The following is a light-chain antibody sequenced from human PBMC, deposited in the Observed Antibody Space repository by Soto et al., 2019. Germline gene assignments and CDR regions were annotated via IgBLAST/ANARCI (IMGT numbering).Light chain of an antibody. CDR2: GAS. Sequence: EIVITQAPTTLSVSPGEKATISCRASQSVSSNLAWYQHKPGQAPRLLIYGASARATGIPARFSGSGSETDFTLTISSLQSEDFAVYYCQHYNDWPRTFGQGTKVDIK. CDR3: QHYNDWPRT. J-gene: IGKJ1*01. CDR1: QSVSSN. V-gene: IGKV3-15*01.